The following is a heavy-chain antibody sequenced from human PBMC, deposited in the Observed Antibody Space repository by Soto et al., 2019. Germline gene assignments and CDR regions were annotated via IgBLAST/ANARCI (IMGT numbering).Heavy chain of an antibody. V-gene: IGHV3-74*01. CDR2: INSDGSST. J-gene: IGHJ3*02. Sequence: RLSCAASGFTFSSDWMHWVRQGPGKGLVWVSRINSDGSSTIYADSVKGRFTISRDNAKNTLYLQMNSLRAEDTAVYYCAREWRYFDWYPKARGAFDIWGQGTMVTVSS. D-gene: IGHD3-9*01. CDR1: GFTFSSDW. CDR3: AREWRYFDWYPKARGAFDI.